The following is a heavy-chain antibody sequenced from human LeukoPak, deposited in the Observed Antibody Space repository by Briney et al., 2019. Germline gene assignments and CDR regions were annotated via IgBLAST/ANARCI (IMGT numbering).Heavy chain of an antibody. CDR1: GYSFTSYW. Sequence: GESMKISCKGSGYSFTSYWIGWVRQMPGKGLEWMGIIYPGDSDTRYSPSFQGQVTISADKSNSTAYLQWSSLKASDTGMYYCARFLVLRDILTGYFPCYFDHWGQGTLVTVSS. CDR3: ARFLVLRDILTGYFPCYFDH. V-gene: IGHV5-51*01. CDR2: IYPGDSDT. D-gene: IGHD3-9*01. J-gene: IGHJ4*02.